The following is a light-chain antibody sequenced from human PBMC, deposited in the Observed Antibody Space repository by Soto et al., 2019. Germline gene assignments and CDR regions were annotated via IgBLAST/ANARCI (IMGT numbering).Light chain of an antibody. CDR3: QQNHSAPLT. J-gene: IGKJ4*01. V-gene: IGKV1-39*01. Sequence: QMTQSPSSLFASVGDRVTITCRASQSISSHLNWYQQKVGQTPRLLIYAASTLQSEVPPRFSGSGSGTEFTLTISGLQREDFAIYYCQQNHSAPLTFGGGTK. CDR2: AAS. CDR1: QSISSH.